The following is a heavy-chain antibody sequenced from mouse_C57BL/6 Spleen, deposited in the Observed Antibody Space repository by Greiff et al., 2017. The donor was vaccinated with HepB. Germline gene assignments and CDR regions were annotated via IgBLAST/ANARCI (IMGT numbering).Heavy chain of an antibody. CDR2: IWWDDDK. CDR3: ARMIFITTVVATNFDY. J-gene: IGHJ2*01. D-gene: IGHD1-1*01. Sequence: QVTLKVCGPGILQPSQTLSLTCSFSGFSLSTFGMGVGWIRQPSGKGLEWLAHIWWDDDKYYNPALKSRLTISKDTSNNQVFLKIANVDTADTATYYCARMIFITTVVATNFDYWGQGTTLTVSS. V-gene: IGHV8-8*01. CDR1: GFSLSTFGMG.